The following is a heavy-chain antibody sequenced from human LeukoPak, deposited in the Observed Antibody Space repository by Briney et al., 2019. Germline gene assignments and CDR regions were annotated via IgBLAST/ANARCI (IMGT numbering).Heavy chain of an antibody. D-gene: IGHD6-19*01. Sequence: PGGSLRLSCAASGFSISTYWMNWVPQAPGKGLEWVATIKQDGSETLYVDFVKGRFTISRDNAKNSLYLQMNSLRAEDTAVYYCSGGSGWLTDYWGQGTLVTVSS. J-gene: IGHJ4*02. V-gene: IGHV3-7*04. CDR3: SGGSGWLTDY. CDR2: IKQDGSET. CDR1: GFSISTYW.